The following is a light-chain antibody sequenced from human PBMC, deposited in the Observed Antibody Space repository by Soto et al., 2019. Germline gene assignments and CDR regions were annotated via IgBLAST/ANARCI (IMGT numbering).Light chain of an antibody. CDR3: QQYNSYLFT. J-gene: IGKJ3*01. CDR2: KAS. CDR1: QSISSW. V-gene: IGKV1-5*03. Sequence: DIPMTQSPSTLSASVGDRVTITCRASQSISSWLAWYQQKPGKAPKLLIYKASSLESGVPSRFSGSGSGTEFTLTISSLQPDDFATYYYQQYNSYLFTFGPGTKVDIK.